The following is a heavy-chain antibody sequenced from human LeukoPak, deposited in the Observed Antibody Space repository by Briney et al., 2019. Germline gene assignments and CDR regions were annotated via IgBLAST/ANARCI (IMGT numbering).Heavy chain of an antibody. D-gene: IGHD6-13*01. V-gene: IGHV3-7*01. J-gene: IGHJ5*02. CDR1: GFTFRTYW. Sequence: GRSLRLSCAASGFTFRTYWMSWVRQAPGKGLEWVANIRQGGSDQYYVDSVKGRFTISRDNAKNSLYLQMNSLRAEDTAVYYCARSASIAAAADAWGQGTLVTVSS. CDR2: IRQGGSDQ. CDR3: ARSASIAAAADA.